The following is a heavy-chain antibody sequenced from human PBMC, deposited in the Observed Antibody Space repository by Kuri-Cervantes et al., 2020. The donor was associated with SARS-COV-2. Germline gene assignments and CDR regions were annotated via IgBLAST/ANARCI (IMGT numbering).Heavy chain of an antibody. J-gene: IGHJ5*02. CDR1: GGSISSGGYY. D-gene: IGHD3-22*01. V-gene: IGHV4-31*03. CDR3: ARDRSRAYYYDSSGFGA. CDR2: IYYSGST. Sequence: SETLSLTCTVSGGSISSGGYYWSWIRQHPGKGLEWIGYIYYSGSTYYNPSLKSRVTISVDTSKTQFSLKLSSVTAADTAVYYCARDRSRAYYYDSSGFGAWGQGTLVTVSS.